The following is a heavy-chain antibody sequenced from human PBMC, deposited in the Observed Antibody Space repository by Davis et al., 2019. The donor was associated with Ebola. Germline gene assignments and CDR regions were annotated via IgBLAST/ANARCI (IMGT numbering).Heavy chain of an antibody. CDR3: ASALSSSPFYS. CDR2: INPNDGRT. D-gene: IGHD6-13*01. J-gene: IGHJ4*02. V-gene: IGHV1-46*03. CDR1: GYTFTNYY. Sequence: ASVKVSCKASGYTFTNYYMHWVRQAPGQGLEWMGMINPNDGRTIYAQKFQGRLTMTRDTSTSTVYMEMIGLRSEDTAVYFCASALSSSPFYSWGQGTLVTVSS.